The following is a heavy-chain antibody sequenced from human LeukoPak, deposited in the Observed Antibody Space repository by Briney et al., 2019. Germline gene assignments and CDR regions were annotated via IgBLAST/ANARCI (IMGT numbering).Heavy chain of an antibody. D-gene: IGHD3-22*01. V-gene: IGHV3-48*01. Sequence: GGSLTLSCAGSRLTLYEYVMHGLRQAPGKGLECVSYISNSGSTIKYTNSVKGRFTTSRDKGKFSLYLQINSLRAEDKAIYYCARESRYYYDTGGRKGDAFDSWGQGTMVTVSS. CDR2: ISNSGSTI. J-gene: IGHJ3*02. CDR1: RLTLYEYV. CDR3: ARESRYYYDTGGRKGDAFDS.